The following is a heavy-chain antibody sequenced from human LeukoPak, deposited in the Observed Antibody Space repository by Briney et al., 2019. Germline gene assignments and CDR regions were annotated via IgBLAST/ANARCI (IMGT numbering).Heavy chain of an antibody. D-gene: IGHD6-6*01. V-gene: IGHV1-69*05. CDR3: ARVPRYSSSSSYMDV. CDR1: GGTFSSYA. CDR2: IILIFGTA. Sequence: PEASVKVSCKASGGTFSSYAISWVRQAPGQGLEWMGGIILIFGTANYAQKFQGRVTITTDESTSTAYMELSSLRSEDTAVYYCARVPRYSSSSSYMDVWGKGTTVTVSS. J-gene: IGHJ6*03.